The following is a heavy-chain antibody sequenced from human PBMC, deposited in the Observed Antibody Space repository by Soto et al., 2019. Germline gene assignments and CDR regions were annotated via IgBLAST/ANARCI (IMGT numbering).Heavy chain of an antibody. D-gene: IGHD4-4*01. V-gene: IGHV3-53*01. CDR1: GFTVSSNY. J-gene: IGHJ6*02. CDR2: LYRGGST. CDR3: ARPYDYSFRRAMAV. Sequence: GGSLRLSCAASGFTVSSNYMSWVRQAPGKGLEWVSVLYRGGSTYYADSVKGRFTISRDNSKNTLYLQMNSLRAEDTAVYYCARPYDYSFRRAMAVSGQGTTVPVSS.